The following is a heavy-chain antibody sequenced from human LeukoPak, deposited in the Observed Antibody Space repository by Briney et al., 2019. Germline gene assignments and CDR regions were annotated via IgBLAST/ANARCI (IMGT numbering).Heavy chain of an antibody. Sequence: PGGSLRLSCAASGFTFSSYRMDWVRQAPGKGLEWVSSISSSSSYIYYADSVKGRFTMSRDNAKKSLYLQMNSLRAEDTAVYYCVTRPDVGMDVWGQGTTVTVSS. CDR1: GFTFSSYR. V-gene: IGHV3-21*01. J-gene: IGHJ6*02. CDR2: ISSSSSYI. CDR3: VTRPDVGMDV. D-gene: IGHD6-6*01.